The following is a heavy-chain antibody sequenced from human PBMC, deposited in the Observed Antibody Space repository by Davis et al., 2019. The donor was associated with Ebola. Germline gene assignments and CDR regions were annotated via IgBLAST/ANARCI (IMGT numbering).Heavy chain of an antibody. Sequence: SETLSLTCTVSGGSISDYYWSWIRQTPGKGLEWIGYIYYSGNTNYNPSLKSRVTISIDTSKNQFSLKLSSVTAADTAVYYCARHRGIAVAGMNSWGQGTQVTVSS. CDR1: GGSISDYY. V-gene: IGHV4-59*01. D-gene: IGHD6-19*01. CDR3: ARHRGIAVAGMNS. J-gene: IGHJ4*02. CDR2: IYYSGNT.